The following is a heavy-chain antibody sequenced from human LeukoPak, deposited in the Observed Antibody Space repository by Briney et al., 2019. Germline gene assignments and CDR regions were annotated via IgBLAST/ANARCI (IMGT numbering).Heavy chain of an antibody. V-gene: IGHV4-39*01. Sequence: SETLSLTCTVSGGSISSSSYYWGWIRQPPGKGLEWIGSIYYSGSTHYNPSLKSRVTISVDTSKNQFSLKLSSVTAADTAVYYCARLFGGSYYSAWDFDYWGQGTLVTVSS. CDR3: ARLFGGSYYSAWDFDY. CDR2: IYYSGST. CDR1: GGSISSSSYY. J-gene: IGHJ4*02. D-gene: IGHD3-10*01.